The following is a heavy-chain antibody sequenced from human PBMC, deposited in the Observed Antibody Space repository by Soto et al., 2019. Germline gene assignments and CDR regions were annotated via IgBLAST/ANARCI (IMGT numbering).Heavy chain of an antibody. Sequence: GASVKVSCKASGYTFTSYDINWVRQATGQGREWMGWMNPNSGNTGYAQKFQGWVTMTRDTSISTAYMELSRLRSDDTAVYYCAAPLSSGLHYYYYGMDVWGQGTTVTVS. CDR2: MNPNSGNT. V-gene: IGHV1-8*01. J-gene: IGHJ6*02. D-gene: IGHD3-10*01. CDR3: AAPLSSGLHYYYYGMDV. CDR1: GYTFTSYD.